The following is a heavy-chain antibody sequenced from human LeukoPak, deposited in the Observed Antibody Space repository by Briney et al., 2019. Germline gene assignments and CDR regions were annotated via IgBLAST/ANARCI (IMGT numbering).Heavy chain of an antibody. D-gene: IGHD1-26*01. CDR3: ARDSRELIKAFHI. CDR2: ISYDGSNK. CDR1: GFTFSSYA. J-gene: IGHJ3*02. Sequence: GGSLRLSCAASGFTFSSYAMHWVRQAPGKGLEGVAVISYDGSNKYYADSVKGRFTISRDNSKNTLYLQINSLKAEDTAVYFCARDSRELIKAFHIWGQGTVVTVSS. V-gene: IGHV3-30*14.